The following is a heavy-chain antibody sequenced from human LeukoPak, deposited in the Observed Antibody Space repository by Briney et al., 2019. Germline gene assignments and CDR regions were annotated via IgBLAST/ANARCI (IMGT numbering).Heavy chain of an antibody. J-gene: IGHJ5*02. Sequence: SETLSLTCTVSGGSISSYYWSWIRQPAGKGLEWIGRIHTSGSTNYNPSLKSRVTISVDTSKNQFSLRLTSVTAAGTAVYYCARGSTGAFDPWGQGTLVTVSS. D-gene: IGHD1-14*01. CDR3: ARGSTGAFDP. CDR2: IHTSGST. V-gene: IGHV4-4*07. CDR1: GGSISSYY.